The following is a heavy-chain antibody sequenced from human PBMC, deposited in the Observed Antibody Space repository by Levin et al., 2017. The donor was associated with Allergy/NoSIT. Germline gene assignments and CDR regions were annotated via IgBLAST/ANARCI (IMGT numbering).Heavy chain of an antibody. CDR1: GFSLSTSGVG. CDR3: AHSQQWLVMNAFDI. CDR2: IYWDDDK. D-gene: IGHD6-19*01. Sequence: SGPTLVKPTQTLTLTCTFSGFSLSTSGVGVGWIRQPPGKALEWLALIYWDDDKRYSPSLKSRLTITKGTSKNQVVLTMTNMDPVDTATYYCAHSQQWLVMNAFDIWGQGTMVTVSS. J-gene: IGHJ3*02. V-gene: IGHV2-5*02.